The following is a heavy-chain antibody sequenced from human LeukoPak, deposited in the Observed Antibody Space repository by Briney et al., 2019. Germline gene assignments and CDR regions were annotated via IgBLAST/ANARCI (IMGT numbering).Heavy chain of an antibody. CDR2: IRSKAYGGTT. D-gene: IGHD5-12*01. V-gene: IGHV3-49*04. J-gene: IGHJ4*02. CDR3: TRTVATRGVRYFDY. CDR1: GFTFGDYA. Sequence: GGSLRLSCTASGFTFGDYAMSWVRQAPGKGLEWVGFIRSKAYGGTTEYPASVKGRFTISRDDSKSIAYLQMNSLKTEDTAVYYCTRTVATRGVRYFDYWGQGTLVTVSS.